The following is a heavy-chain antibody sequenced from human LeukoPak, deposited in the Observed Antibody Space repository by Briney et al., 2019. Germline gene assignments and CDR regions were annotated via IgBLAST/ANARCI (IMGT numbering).Heavy chain of an antibody. V-gene: IGHV4-4*02. CDR3: ARASIWFGELWWFDP. J-gene: IGHJ5*02. CDR1: GGSISSSNW. D-gene: IGHD3-10*01. CDR2: IYHSGST. Sequence: PSETLSLTCAVSGGSISSSNWWSWVRQPPGKGLEWIGEIYHSGSTNYNPSLKSRVTMSVDTSKNQFSLKLSSVTAADTAVYYCARASIWFGELWWFDPWGQGTLVTVSS.